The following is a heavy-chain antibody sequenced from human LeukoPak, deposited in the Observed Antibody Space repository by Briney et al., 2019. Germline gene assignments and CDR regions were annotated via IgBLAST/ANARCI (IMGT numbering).Heavy chain of an antibody. CDR3: AKDRAGAADY. CDR2: ISDDGSKS. D-gene: IGHD6-19*01. V-gene: IGHV3-30*18. J-gene: IGHJ4*02. Sequence: GGSLRLSCAASGFTFTSYLMHWVRQAPGKGLEWVAVISDDGSKSYFANSVKGRFTMSKDNSKNTVYLQMNSLRPDDTAVYFCAKDRAGAADYWGQGTRVIVSS. CDR1: GFTFTSYL.